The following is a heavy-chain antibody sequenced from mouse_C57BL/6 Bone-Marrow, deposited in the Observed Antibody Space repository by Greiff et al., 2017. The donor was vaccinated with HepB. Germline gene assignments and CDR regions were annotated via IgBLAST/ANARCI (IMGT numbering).Heavy chain of an antibody. V-gene: IGHV1-4*01. J-gene: IGHJ1*03. CDR1: GYTFTSYT. D-gene: IGHD1-1*01. CDR3: ARDYYGSSYWYFDV. Sequence: QVHVKQSGAELARPGASVKMSCKASGYTFTSYTMHWVKQRPGQGLEWIGYINPSSGYTKYNQKFKDKATLTADKSSSTAYMQLSSLTSEDSAVYYCARDYYGSSYWYFDVWGTGTTVTVSS. CDR2: INPSSGYT.